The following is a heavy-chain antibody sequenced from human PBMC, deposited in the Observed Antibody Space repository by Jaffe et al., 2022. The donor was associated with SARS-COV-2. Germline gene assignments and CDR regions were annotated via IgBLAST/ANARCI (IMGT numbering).Heavy chain of an antibody. CDR1: GGSISSSSYY. J-gene: IGHJ4*02. CDR3: ARLLSSSWFPWDY. CDR2: IYYSGST. Sequence: QLQLQESGPGLVKPSETLSLTCTVSGGSISSSSYYWGWIRQPPGKGLEWIGSIYYSGSTYYNPSLKSRVTISVDTSKNQFSLKLSSVTAADTAVYYCARLLSSSWFPWDYWGQGTLVTVSS. D-gene: IGHD6-13*01. V-gene: IGHV4-39*01.